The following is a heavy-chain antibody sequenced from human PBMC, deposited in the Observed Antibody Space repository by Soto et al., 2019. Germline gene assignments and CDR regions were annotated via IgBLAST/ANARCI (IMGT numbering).Heavy chain of an antibody. J-gene: IGHJ5*02. D-gene: IGHD2-2*01. Sequence: SSETLPLTCAVYGGSFSGYYWSWIRQPPGKGLEWIGEINHSGSTNYNPSLKSRVTISVDTSKNQFSLKLSSVTAADTAVYYCARVSLQYCSSTSCYPSWFDPWGQGTLVTVSS. V-gene: IGHV4-34*01. CDR2: INHSGST. CDR1: GGSFSGYY. CDR3: ARVSLQYCSSTSCYPSWFDP.